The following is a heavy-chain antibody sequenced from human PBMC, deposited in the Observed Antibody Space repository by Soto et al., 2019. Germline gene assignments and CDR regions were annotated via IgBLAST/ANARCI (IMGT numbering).Heavy chain of an antibody. V-gene: IGHV1-46*01. CDR3: ARGGHVVVVPAALDY. D-gene: IGHD2-21*02. J-gene: IGHJ4*02. CDR2: VNPSGGHT. CDR1: GDTFTEYY. Sequence: ASVKVSCKASGDTFTEYYIHWVRQAPGQGLEWMGTVNPSGGHTTNEQHCRGRVTMPRDTATSTHYMELTSLPSDGKAVYYCARGGHVVVVPAALDYWGQGTLVTVFS.